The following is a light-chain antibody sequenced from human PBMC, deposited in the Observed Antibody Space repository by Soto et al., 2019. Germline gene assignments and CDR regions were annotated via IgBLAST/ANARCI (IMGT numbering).Light chain of an antibody. J-gene: IGKJ4*01. Sequence: DIQRTQSPSSVSAPVGDRVTITSRASQGISSWLAWYQKKPGKDPKILIYAASSLQSGVPSRFSGSGSGTDFNLTISRLQTEDFAIYDCQQANSFTLTFGGGTKVDI. CDR2: AAS. CDR3: QQANSFTLT. V-gene: IGKV1-12*01. CDR1: QGISSW.